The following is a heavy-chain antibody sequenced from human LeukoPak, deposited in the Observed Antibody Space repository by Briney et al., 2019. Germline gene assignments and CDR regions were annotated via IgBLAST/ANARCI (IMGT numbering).Heavy chain of an antibody. D-gene: IGHD4-17*01. Sequence: SETLSLTCTVSGGSISSYDWSWIRQPPGTGLEWIGYIYSSGSTNYNPSLKSRVTISVDTSKNQCSLKLSPVAAADTAVYYCARHTPRGDGGRPFDYCGQGTLVTVSS. CDR2: IYSSGST. J-gene: IGHJ4*02. CDR3: ARHTPRGDGGRPFDY. CDR1: GGSISSYD. V-gene: IGHV4-59*08.